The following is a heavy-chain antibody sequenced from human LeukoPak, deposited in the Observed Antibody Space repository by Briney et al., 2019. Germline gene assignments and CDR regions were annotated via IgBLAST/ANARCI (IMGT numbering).Heavy chain of an antibody. Sequence: GASVKVSCKVSGYTLTELSMHWVRQAPGKGLEWMGGFDPEDGETIYAQKFQGRVTMTEDTSTDTAYMELSSLRSEDTAVYYCATVVYHANTMFLFGFDPWGQGTLVTVSS. CDR1: GYTLTELS. D-gene: IGHD3-10*02. CDR3: ATVVYHANTMFLFGFDP. V-gene: IGHV1-24*01. J-gene: IGHJ5*02. CDR2: FDPEDGET.